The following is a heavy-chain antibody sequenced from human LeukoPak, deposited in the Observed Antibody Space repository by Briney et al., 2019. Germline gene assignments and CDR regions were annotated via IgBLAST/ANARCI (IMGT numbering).Heavy chain of an antibody. CDR1: GYTFTGYY. V-gene: IGHV1-2*02. Sequence: ASVKVSCKASGYTFTGYYMRWVRQAPGQGLEWMGWINPNSGGTNYAQKFQGRVTMTRNTSISTAYMELSSLRSEDTAVYYCARVSSAYYDILTGYYTSSENWFDPWGQGTLVTVSS. CDR3: ARVSSAYYDILTGYYTSSENWFDP. D-gene: IGHD3-9*01. J-gene: IGHJ5*02. CDR2: INPNSGGT.